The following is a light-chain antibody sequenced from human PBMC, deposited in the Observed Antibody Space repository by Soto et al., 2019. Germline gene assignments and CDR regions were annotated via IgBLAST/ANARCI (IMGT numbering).Light chain of an antibody. Sequence: QSALTQPASVSGSPGQSITISCTGTSSDVGSYNLVSWYQQHPGKAPKLMIYEGSKRPSGVSNRFSGSKSGNTASLTIYGLQAEDEADYYCCSYAGSSPVFGGGTKLTVL. J-gene: IGLJ2*01. CDR3: CSYAGSSPV. V-gene: IGLV2-23*01. CDR2: EGS. CDR1: SSDVGSYNL.